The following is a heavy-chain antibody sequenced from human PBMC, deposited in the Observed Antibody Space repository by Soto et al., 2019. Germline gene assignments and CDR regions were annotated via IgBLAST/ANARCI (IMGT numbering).Heavy chain of an antibody. CDR2: FTAAGRKT. CDR1: GFTFSEFS. J-gene: IGHJ1*01. Sequence: GSLKLSCADSGFTFSEFSMIWVRKAPGKGLEWVSTFTAAGRKTFYADSVKGRFTISRDNSKSTLYLHVNSLRVDDTAVYYCAKMGGGNLTKLFHVWGQGTLVTVSS. V-gene: IGHV3-23*01. D-gene: IGHD6-6*01. CDR3: AKMGGGNLTKLFHV.